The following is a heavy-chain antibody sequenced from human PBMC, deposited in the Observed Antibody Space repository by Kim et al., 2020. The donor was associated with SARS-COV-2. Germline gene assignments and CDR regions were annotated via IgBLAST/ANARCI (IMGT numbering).Heavy chain of an antibody. D-gene: IGHD2-2*02. J-gene: IGHJ5*02. V-gene: IGHV4-34*01. CDR1: GGSFSGYY. Sequence: SETLSLTCAVYGGSFSGYYWSWIRQPPGKGLEWIGEINHSGSTNYNPSLKSRVTISVDTSKNQFSLKLSSVNAADTAVYYCARVSGGMRRCSSTSCYTPPRVSDATKFDPWGQGTLVTVSS. CDR2: INHSGST. CDR3: ARVSGGMRRCSSTSCYTPPRVSDATKFDP.